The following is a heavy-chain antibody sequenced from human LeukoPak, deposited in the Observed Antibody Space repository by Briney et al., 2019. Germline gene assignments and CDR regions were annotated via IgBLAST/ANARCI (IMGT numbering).Heavy chain of an antibody. V-gene: IGHV5-51*01. J-gene: IGHJ5*02. CDR2: IHPTDSDT. CDR3: AKRLFDIWEPYDWLDP. D-gene: IGHD3-9*01. Sequence: GESLKISCQGFGYSFTSYWIGWVRQMPGKGLEWMGIIHPTDSDTQYSPSCQGHVTISADKSINTVYLQWSSLKASDTAMYYCAKRLFDIWEPYDWLDPWGQGTLVTVSS. CDR1: GYSFTSYW.